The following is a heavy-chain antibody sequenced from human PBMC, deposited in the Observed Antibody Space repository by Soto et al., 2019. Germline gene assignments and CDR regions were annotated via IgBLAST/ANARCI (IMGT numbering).Heavy chain of an antibody. V-gene: IGHV1-69*02. J-gene: IGHJ4*02. CDR2: IIPVLGIV. D-gene: IGHD1-1*01. CDR3: ASDGLGTTRRYFDS. CDR1: GGTFTSYS. Sequence: QVQQVQSGAEVKKPGSSVKVSCKASGGTFTSYSITWVRQAPGQGLEWMGRIIPVLGIVNYAQKFQGRVTITADKSTTTAYMELSSLRSEDTAVYYCASDGLGTTRRYFDSWGQGTLVTVSS.